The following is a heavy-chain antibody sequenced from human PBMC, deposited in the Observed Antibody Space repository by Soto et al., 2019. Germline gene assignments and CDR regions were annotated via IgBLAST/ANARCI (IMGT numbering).Heavy chain of an antibody. V-gene: IGHV1-69*12. D-gene: IGHD3-10*01. J-gene: IGHJ4*02. CDR3: ARTTRITMVRGGIGDY. CDR2: IIPIFGTA. CDR1: GGTFSSYA. Sequence: QVQLVQSGAEVKKPGSSVKVSCKASGGTFSSYAISWVRQAPGQGLEWMGGIIPIFGTANYAQKFQSRVTITADESTRTAYMELSSVGSEDTAVYYCARTTRITMVRGGIGDYWGQGTLVTVSS.